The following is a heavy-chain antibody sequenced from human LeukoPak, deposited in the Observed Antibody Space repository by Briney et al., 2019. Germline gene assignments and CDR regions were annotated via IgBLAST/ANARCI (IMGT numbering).Heavy chain of an antibody. D-gene: IGHD6-6*01. Sequence: SETLSLTCTVSGGSISINSYYWGWVRQPPGKGLEWIGSIYYTGTTYYNPSLKSRVTISVDTSKNQFSLKLSSVTAADTAVYYCARVTIPEYSTSSVAFDIWGQGTMVTVSS. V-gene: IGHV4-39*01. CDR1: GGSISINSYY. J-gene: IGHJ3*02. CDR3: ARVTIPEYSTSSVAFDI. CDR2: IYYTGTT.